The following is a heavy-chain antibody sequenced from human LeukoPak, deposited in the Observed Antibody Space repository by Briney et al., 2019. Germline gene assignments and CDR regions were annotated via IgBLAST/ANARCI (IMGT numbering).Heavy chain of an antibody. J-gene: IGHJ4*02. D-gene: IGHD5-24*01. CDR3: ARERDGRFFDY. CDR1: GFTLSGYE. CDR2: ISTSGTII. V-gene: IGHV3-48*03. Sequence: GGSLRLSCAASGFTLSGYEMNWVRQAPGKGLEWVSYISTSGTIIYYADSVKGRFTVSRDNAKNSLYLQMNTLRAEDTAVYYCARERDGRFFDYWGQGTLVTVSS.